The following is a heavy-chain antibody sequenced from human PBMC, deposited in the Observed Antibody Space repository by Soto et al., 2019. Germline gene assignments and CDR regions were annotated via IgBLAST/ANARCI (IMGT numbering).Heavy chain of an antibody. CDR1: GFTFSNYA. V-gene: IGHV3-23*01. CDR2: IGGRATSA. CDR3: AKSRYSDSSGDFSDF. Sequence: EVQLLESGGGLVQPWGSLRLSCAASGFTFSNYAMSLVRQAPGKGLEWVSGIGGRATSAYYADSVKGRFAISRDNSYNTLFLQLTSLRAEDTAVYYCAKSRYSDSSGDFSDFWGQGTLVSVSS. J-gene: IGHJ4*02. D-gene: IGHD3-22*01.